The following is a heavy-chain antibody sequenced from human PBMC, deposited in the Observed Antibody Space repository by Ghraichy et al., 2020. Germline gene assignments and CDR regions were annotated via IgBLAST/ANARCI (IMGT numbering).Heavy chain of an antibody. J-gene: IGHJ4*02. CDR2: ISGSGGST. CDR3: AKDLSGWSFFDY. CDR1: GFTFSSYA. D-gene: IGHD6-19*01. Sequence: GESLNISCAASGFTFSSYAMSWVRQAPGKGLEWVSAISGSGGSTYYADSVKGRFTISRDNSKNTLYLQMNSLRAEDTAVYYCAKDLSGWSFFDYWGQGTLVTVSS. V-gene: IGHV3-23*01.